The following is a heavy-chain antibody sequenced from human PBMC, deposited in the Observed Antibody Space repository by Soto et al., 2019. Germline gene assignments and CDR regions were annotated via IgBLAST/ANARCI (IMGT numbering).Heavy chain of an antibody. CDR1: GYTFTYST. Sequence: VKVSCKASGYTFTYSTVHWVRQAPGQRLEWMGWINAGDGNTKYSPNFQGRVTITKDTSASTVYMELSSLRSEDTAVYFCTRDYYDSSGYYHKFDYWGQGTLVTVSS. J-gene: IGHJ4*02. CDR2: INAGDGNT. CDR3: TRDYYDSSGYYHKFDY. V-gene: IGHV1-3*01. D-gene: IGHD3-22*01.